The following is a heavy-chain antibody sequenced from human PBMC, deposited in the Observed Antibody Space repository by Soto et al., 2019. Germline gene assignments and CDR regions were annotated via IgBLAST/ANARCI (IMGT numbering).Heavy chain of an antibody. CDR3: ARAFDCTNGVCFDP. CDR1: GFTFSSYW. V-gene: IGHV3-7*05. CDR2: IKQDGSEK. Sequence: GGSLRLSCAASGFTFSSYWMSWVRQAPGKGLEWVANIKQDGSEKYYVDSVKGRFTISRENAKNSLYLQMNSLRAEDTAVHYCARAFDCTNGVCFDPWGQGTLVTVS. D-gene: IGHD2-8*01. J-gene: IGHJ5*02.